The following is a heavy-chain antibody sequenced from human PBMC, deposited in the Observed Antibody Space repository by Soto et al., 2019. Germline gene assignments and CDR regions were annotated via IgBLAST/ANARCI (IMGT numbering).Heavy chain of an antibody. D-gene: IGHD2-8*01. CDR3: ASSPNRGL. J-gene: IGHJ2*01. Sequence: EVQLVESGGGLVQPGGSLRLSCAASGFTVSDNYVRWVRQAPGKGLECVSLIYSGGSTYYADSVKDRFTISRDSFTITLYLQMNGLRGDDTAVYYCASSPNRGLWGSGTLVTVSS. V-gene: IGHV3-66*01. CDR1: GFTVSDNY. CDR2: IYSGGST.